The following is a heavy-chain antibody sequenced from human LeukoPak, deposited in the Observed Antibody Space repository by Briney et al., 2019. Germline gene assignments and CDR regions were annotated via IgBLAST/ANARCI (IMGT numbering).Heavy chain of an antibody. Sequence: GGTLRLSCAASGFTFSSYGMSWVRQAPGKGLEWVSAISGSGVGTYYADSVKGRFTISRDNPKNTLYLQMNTLRAEDTAVYYCAKGVGYCSGGSCQQFDYWGQGTLVTVSS. CDR1: GFTFSSYG. V-gene: IGHV3-23*01. J-gene: IGHJ4*02. CDR2: ISGSGVGT. CDR3: AKGVGYCSGGSCQQFDY. D-gene: IGHD2-15*01.